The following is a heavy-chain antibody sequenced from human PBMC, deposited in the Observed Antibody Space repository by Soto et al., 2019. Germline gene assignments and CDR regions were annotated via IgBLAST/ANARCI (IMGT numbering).Heavy chain of an antibody. Sequence: SETLSLTCTVSGGSISSGDYYWSWIRQPPGKGLEWIGYIYYSGSTYYNPSLKSRVTISVDTSKNQFSLKLSSVTAADTAVYCCARGSLEWSDFDYWGQGTLVTVSS. V-gene: IGHV4-30-4*01. J-gene: IGHJ4*02. D-gene: IGHD3-3*01. CDR2: IYYSGST. CDR3: ARGSLEWSDFDY. CDR1: GGSISSGDYY.